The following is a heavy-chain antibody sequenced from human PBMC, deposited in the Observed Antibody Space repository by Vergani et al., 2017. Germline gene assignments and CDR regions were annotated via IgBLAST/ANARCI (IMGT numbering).Heavy chain of an antibody. J-gene: IGHJ5*02. D-gene: IGHD5-12*01. CDR2: IYYSGST. V-gene: IGHV4-39*07. CDR1: GGSISSSSYY. CDR3: ARVRRYDAIWFDP. Sequence: QLQLQESGPGLVKPSETLSLTCTVSGGSISSSSYYWGWIRQPPGKGLEWIGSIYYSGSTYYNPSLKSRVTISVDTSKNQFSLKLSSVTAAYTAVYYCARVRRYDAIWFDPWGQGTLVTVSS.